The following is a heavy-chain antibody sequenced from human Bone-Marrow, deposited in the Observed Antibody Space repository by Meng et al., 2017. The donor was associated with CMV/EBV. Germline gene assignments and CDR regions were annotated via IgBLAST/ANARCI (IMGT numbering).Heavy chain of an antibody. Sequence: GESLKISCAASGFTFSSYPMHWVRQAPGKGLEWVAIISYDGSNKYYADSVKGRFTISRDNSKNTLYLQMNSLRAEDTAVYYCARAGNDNVVVIAISLQHWGQGTRVTVYS. CDR3: ARAGNDNVVVIAISLQH. V-gene: IGHV3-30*03. CDR1: GFTFSSYP. CDR2: ISYDGSNK. J-gene: IGHJ1*01. D-gene: IGHD2-21*01.